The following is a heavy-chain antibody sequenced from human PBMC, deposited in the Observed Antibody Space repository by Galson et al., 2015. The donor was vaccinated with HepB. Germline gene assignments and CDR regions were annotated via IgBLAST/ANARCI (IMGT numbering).Heavy chain of an antibody. Sequence: SVKVSCKVSGYTLTELSMRWVRQAPGKGLEWMGGFDPEDGEIIYAQKFQGRVIMTEDTSTDTAYMELSRLRSEDTAVYYCATVMVVSFPLYGSGRQGAFDIWGQGTMVTVSS. CDR3: ATVMVVSFPLYGSGRQGAFDI. J-gene: IGHJ3*02. V-gene: IGHV1-24*01. D-gene: IGHD3-10*01. CDR2: FDPEDGEI. CDR1: GYTLTELS.